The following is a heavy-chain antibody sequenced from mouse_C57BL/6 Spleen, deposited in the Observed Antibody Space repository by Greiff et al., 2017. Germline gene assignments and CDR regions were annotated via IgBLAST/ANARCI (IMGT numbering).Heavy chain of an antibody. CDR1: GFTFSSYA. D-gene: IGHD2-5*01. J-gene: IGHJ4*01. CDR3: ARENYSNYNYYAMDY. V-gene: IGHV5-4*01. CDR2: ISDGGSYT. Sequence: EVQRVESGGGLVKPGGSLKLSCAASGFTFSSYAMSWVRQTPEKRLEWVATISDGGSYTYYPDNVKGRFTISRDNAKNNLYLQMSHLKSEDTAMYYCARENYSNYNYYAMDYWGQGTSVTVSS.